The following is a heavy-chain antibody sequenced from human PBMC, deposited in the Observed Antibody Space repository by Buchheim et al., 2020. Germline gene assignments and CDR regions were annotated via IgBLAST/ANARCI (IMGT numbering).Heavy chain of an antibody. Sequence: QVQLVESGGGVVQPGRSLRLSCAASGXTFSSYGMHCVRQAPGKGLEWVAVISYDGSNKYYADSVKGRFTISRDNSKNTLYLQMNSLRAEDTAVYYCAGTTTGGSYGMDVWGQGTT. CDR3: AGTTTGGSYGMDV. CDR2: ISYDGSNK. J-gene: IGHJ6*02. CDR1: GXTFSSYG. D-gene: IGHD1-26*01. V-gene: IGHV3-30*03.